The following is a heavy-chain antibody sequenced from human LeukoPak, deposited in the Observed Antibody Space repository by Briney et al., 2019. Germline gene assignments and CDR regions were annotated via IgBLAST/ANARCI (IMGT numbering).Heavy chain of an antibody. J-gene: IGHJ6*02. CDR1: GGSFSGYY. CDR3: ARAALVYYYGMDV. Sequence: SETLSLTCADYGGSFSGYYWSWIRQPPGKGLEWIGEINHSGSTNYNPSLKSRVTISVDTSKNQFSLKLSSVTAADTAVYYCARAALVYYYGMDVWGQGTTVTVSS. D-gene: IGHD6-13*01. V-gene: IGHV4-34*01. CDR2: INHSGST.